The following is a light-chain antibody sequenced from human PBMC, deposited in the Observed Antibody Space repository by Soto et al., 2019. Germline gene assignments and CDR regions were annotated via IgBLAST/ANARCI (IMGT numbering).Light chain of an antibody. V-gene: IGLV1-47*02. CDR3: AAWDDSLSGPV. CDR2: SNN. CDR1: SSNIGSSY. J-gene: IGLJ3*02. Sequence: QSVLTQPPSASGTPGQRVTISCSGSSSNIGSSYVYWYQQLPGTAPKLHIYSNNQRPSGVPDRFSGSKSGTSASLAISGLRAEDEADYYCAAWDDSLSGPVFGGGTKLTVL.